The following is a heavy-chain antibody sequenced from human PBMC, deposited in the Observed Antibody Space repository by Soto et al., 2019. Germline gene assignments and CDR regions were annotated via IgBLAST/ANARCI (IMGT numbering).Heavy chain of an antibody. CDR1: GDTFRSYS. D-gene: IGHD3-10*01. CDR3: ATSYGSGYRAFDY. V-gene: IGHV1-69*02. J-gene: IGHJ4*02. CDR2: INPILSMS. Sequence: QVQLVQSGAEVKTPGSSVKVSCKDSGDTFRSYSINWVRQAPGLGLEWMGRINPILSMSKYAQNFRGRVTIIADKSTSTAYMELSSLRSADTAMYYCATSYGSGYRAFDYWGQGALVTVSS.